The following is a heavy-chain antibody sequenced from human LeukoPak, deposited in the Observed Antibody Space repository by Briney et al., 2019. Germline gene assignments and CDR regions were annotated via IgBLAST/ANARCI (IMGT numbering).Heavy chain of an antibody. CDR3: ARHPSGRMWLQQGGWFDP. Sequence: NPSETLSLTCTVSGGSISSSSYYWGWIRQPPGKGLEWVGSLYYSGSTYYNPSLKSRLTMSVDTSTNQFSLRLSSVTAADTAVYYCARHPSGRMWLQQGGWFDPWGQGTLVTVSS. V-gene: IGHV4-39*01. CDR1: GGSISSSSYY. J-gene: IGHJ5*02. CDR2: LYYSGST. D-gene: IGHD5-24*01.